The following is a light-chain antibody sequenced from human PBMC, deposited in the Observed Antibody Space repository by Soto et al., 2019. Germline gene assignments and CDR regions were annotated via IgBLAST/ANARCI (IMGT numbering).Light chain of an antibody. J-gene: IGLJ3*02. CDR3: SSYTSSSTVV. CDR2: EVR. Sequence: QPVLTQPASVSGSPGQSIIISCTGTSNDVGGFNYVSWYQQYPGKAPKLMIYEVRNRPSGVSDRFSGSRSGNTASLTISGLQAEDEADYYCSSYTSSSTVVFGGGTKLTVL. CDR1: SNDVGGFNY. V-gene: IGLV2-14*01.